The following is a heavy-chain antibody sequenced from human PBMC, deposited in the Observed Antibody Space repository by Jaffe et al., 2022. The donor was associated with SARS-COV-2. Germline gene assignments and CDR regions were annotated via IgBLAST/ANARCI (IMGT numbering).Heavy chain of an antibody. Sequence: EVQLVESGGGLVQPGGSLRLSCAASGFTFSSYWMSWVRQAPGKGLEWVANIKQDGSEKYYVDSVKGRFTISRDNAKNSLYLQMNSLRAEDTAVYYCARGSYDILTGFLYYYYYGMDVWGQGTTVTVSS. CDR1: GFTFSSYW. J-gene: IGHJ6*02. CDR3: ARGSYDILTGFLYYYYYGMDV. V-gene: IGHV3-7*01. CDR2: IKQDGSEK. D-gene: IGHD3-9*01.